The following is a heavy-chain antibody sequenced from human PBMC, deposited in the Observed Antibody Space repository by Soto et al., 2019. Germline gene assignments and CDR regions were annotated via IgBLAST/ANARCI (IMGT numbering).Heavy chain of an antibody. D-gene: IGHD2-15*01. V-gene: IGHV5-51*01. CDR2: MYPGDSDT. J-gene: IGHJ6*02. CDR3: ATGIRFSGRWRGVSSRYGMDF. CDR1: GYSFTSYW. Sequence: ESPKIYCNGSGYSFTSYWIGWVRQMPGNSLEWMGIMYPGDSDTRYSPSFQRQVTISAHKSISTAYLQWSSLKASATAMYYWATGIRFSGRWRGVSSRYGMDFWGQGTTVTVSS.